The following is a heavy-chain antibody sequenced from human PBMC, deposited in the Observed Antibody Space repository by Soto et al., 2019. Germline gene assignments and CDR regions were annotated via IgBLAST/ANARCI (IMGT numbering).Heavy chain of an antibody. CDR3: ARDLNGYSSGSIYNWFDP. J-gene: IGHJ5*02. V-gene: IGHV4-59*01. Sequence: SETLSLTCTVSGGSISSYYWSWIRQPPGKGLEWIGYIYYSGSTNYNPSLKSRVTISVDTSKNQFSLKLSSVTAADTAVYYCARDLNGYSSGSIYNWFDPWGQGTLVTVS. D-gene: IGHD6-19*01. CDR1: GGSISSYY. CDR2: IYYSGST.